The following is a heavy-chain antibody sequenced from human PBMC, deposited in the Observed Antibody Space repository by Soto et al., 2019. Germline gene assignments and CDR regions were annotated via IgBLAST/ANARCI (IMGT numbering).Heavy chain of an antibody. CDR1: GYTFTDYA. D-gene: IGHD5-18*01. J-gene: IGHJ4*02. Sequence: HVELVQSGADVKKPGASVTISCKASGYTFTDYALHWVRQAPGQRLEWMGWMNAGVGNTLYSQKFQGRITITRDTSASTAYMELNSMKSEETAIYYCARDTGYTFGSLNYWGQGTLVTVSS. CDR2: MNAGVGNT. CDR3: ARDTGYTFGSLNY. V-gene: IGHV1-3*01.